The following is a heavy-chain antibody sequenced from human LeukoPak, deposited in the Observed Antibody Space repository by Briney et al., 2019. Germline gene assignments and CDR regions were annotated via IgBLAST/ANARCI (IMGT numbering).Heavy chain of an antibody. V-gene: IGHV3-30-3*01. CDR1: GFTFSSYW. D-gene: IGHD3-22*01. CDR2: ISYDGSNK. CDR3: ARDGDSSGYSFDY. Sequence: GGSLRLSCAASGFTFSSYWMSWVRQAPGKGLEWVAVISYDGSNKYYADSVKGRFTISRDNSKNTLYLQMNSLRAEDTAVYYCARDGDSSGYSFDYWGQGTLVTVSS. J-gene: IGHJ4*02.